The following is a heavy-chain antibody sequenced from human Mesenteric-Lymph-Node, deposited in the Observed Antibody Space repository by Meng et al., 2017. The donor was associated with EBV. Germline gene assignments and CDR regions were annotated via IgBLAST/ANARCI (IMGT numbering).Heavy chain of an antibody. CDR2: IYFTGST. CDR3: AREGTTVTRWFDP. CDR1: GDSVSSGNNY. V-gene: IGHV4-61*01. D-gene: IGHD4-11*01. Sequence: QAQMKDSGPGLVKPSDTLSLTCNVSGDSVSSGNNYWSWIRQSPGRGLEWIGNIYFTGSTFYNPALKSRVTISGDTSKNQFSLKLTSVTAADTAVYYCAREGTTVTRWFDPWGPGTLVTVSS. J-gene: IGHJ5*02.